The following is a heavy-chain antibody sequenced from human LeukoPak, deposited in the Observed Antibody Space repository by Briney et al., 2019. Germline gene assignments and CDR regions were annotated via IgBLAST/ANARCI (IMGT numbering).Heavy chain of an antibody. Sequence: PSQTLSLTCTVSGGSISSGSYYWSWIRQPAGKGLEWIGRIYTSGSTNYNPSLKSRVTISVDTSKNQFSLKLSSVTAADPAVYYCARDTGIAVAGIVENWGLGTLVTVSS. CDR3: ARDTGIAVAGIVEN. CDR2: IYTSGST. D-gene: IGHD6-19*01. J-gene: IGHJ4*02. V-gene: IGHV4-61*02. CDR1: GGSISSGSYY.